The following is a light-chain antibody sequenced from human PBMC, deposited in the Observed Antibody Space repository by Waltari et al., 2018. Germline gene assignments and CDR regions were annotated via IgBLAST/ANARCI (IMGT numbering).Light chain of an antibody. V-gene: IGKV3-15*01. J-gene: IGKJ2*01. CDR3: HQYNDGPPFN. CDR2: GAS. CDR1: KSVTTN. Sequence: EIVMAQSPASLSVSPGERAIFSCRASKSVTTNVAWYQQKPGQPPRLRIYGASTSATDIPARFSGSGSGTEFTLTITSPQSEDVGVYYCHQYNDGPPFNFGQGTKLEIK.